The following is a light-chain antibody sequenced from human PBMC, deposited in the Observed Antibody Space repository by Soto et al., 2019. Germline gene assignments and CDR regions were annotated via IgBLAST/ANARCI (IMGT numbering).Light chain of an antibody. V-gene: IGKV1-33*01. CDR1: QDISNY. Sequence: DIQMTQSPSSLSASVGDRVTITCQASQDISNYLNWYQQKPGKAPKLLIYDASNLETGVPSRFSGSGSVTDFTFTISSLQPKDIATYYCQQYDNLPPFTFGPGTKVDIK. CDR2: DAS. CDR3: QQYDNLPPFT. J-gene: IGKJ3*01.